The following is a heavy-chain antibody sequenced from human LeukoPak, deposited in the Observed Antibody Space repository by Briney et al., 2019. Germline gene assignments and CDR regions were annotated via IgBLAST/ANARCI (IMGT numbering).Heavy chain of an antibody. CDR1: GYTFTSYE. CDR3: ARLPDYDSSGYDVYAFDI. V-gene: IGHV1-8*03. Sequence: GASVKVSCKASGYTFTSYEINWVRQATGQGLEWMGWMNPNSGNTGYAQKFQGRVTITRNTSISTAYMELSSLRSEDTAVYYCARLPDYDSSGYDVYAFDIWGQGTMVTVSS. J-gene: IGHJ3*02. D-gene: IGHD3-22*01. CDR2: MNPNSGNT.